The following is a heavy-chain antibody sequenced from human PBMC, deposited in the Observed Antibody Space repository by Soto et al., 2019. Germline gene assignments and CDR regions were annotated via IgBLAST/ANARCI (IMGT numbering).Heavy chain of an antibody. CDR1: GFTFSNYG. D-gene: IGHD1-20*01. CDR3: ATNNTPVGMDV. Sequence: GGSLRLSCAASGFTFSNYGMNWVRQAPGKGLEWVSGISTNGDTANYAASVKGRFTISRDNSKNALYMQMDGLRPEDTAVYYCATNNTPVGMDVWGQGTTVTVSS. J-gene: IGHJ6*02. V-gene: IGHV3-23*01. CDR2: ISTNGDTA.